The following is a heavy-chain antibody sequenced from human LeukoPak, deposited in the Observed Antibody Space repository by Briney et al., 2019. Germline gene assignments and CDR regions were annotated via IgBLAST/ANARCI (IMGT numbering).Heavy chain of an antibody. D-gene: IGHD6-6*01. Sequence: ASVRVSCKASGYNFNGYYMHWVRQAPGQGLEWMGWINPNSGGADYGQKFQGRVTVTRDTSISTGYMQLSRLRYDDAAVYYCARGSPYSTSSPDYWGQGTLVTVSS. CDR3: ARGSPYSTSSPDY. CDR1: GYNFNGYY. V-gene: IGHV1-2*02. CDR2: INPNSGGA. J-gene: IGHJ4*02.